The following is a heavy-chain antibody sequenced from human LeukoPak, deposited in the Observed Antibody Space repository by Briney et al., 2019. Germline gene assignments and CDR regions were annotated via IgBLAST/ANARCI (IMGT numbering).Heavy chain of an antibody. CDR1: GGSISSYY. Sequence: SETLSLTCTVSGGSISSYYWSWIRQPAGKGLEWIGRIYTSGSTNYNPSLKSRVTISIDTSKNQFSLKLSSVTAADTAVYYCARTLNFYGSSAYYYGWFDPWGQGTQVTVSS. CDR2: IYTSGST. D-gene: IGHD3-22*01. J-gene: IGHJ5*02. CDR3: ARTLNFYGSSAYYYGWFDP. V-gene: IGHV4-4*07.